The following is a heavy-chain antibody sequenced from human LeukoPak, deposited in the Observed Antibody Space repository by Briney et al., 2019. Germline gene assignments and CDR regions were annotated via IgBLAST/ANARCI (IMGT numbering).Heavy chain of an antibody. CDR3: AREGKITMVRGVIRYYYMDV. J-gene: IGHJ6*03. Sequence: PSETLSLTCTVSGGSISSGSYYWSWIRQPVGKGLEWIGRIFTSGSTKYNPSLKSRVTISVDTSKNQFSLKLSSVTAADTAVYYCAREGKITMVRGVIRYYYMDVWGKGTTVTISS. D-gene: IGHD3-10*01. CDR2: IFTSGST. CDR1: GGSISSGSYY. V-gene: IGHV4-61*02.